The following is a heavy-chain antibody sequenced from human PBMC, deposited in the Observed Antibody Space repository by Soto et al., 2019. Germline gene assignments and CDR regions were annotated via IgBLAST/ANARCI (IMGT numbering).Heavy chain of an antibody. V-gene: IGHV1-46*01. J-gene: IGHJ4*02. CDR3: ARHSNRNYGLYYLDY. CDR2: INPSGGST. Sequence: ASVKVSCKASGYIFTNHYIHWVRQAPGQGLEWMGIINPSGGSTNYLQKFQGRITISVDTSKNQFSLKVTSATAADTAVYFCARHSNRNYGLYYLDYWGRGALVTVSS. D-gene: IGHD4-4*01. CDR1: GYIFTNHY.